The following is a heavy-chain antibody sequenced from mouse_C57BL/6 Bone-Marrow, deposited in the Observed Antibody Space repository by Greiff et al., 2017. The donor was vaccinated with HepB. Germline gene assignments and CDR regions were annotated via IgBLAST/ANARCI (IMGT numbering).Heavy chain of an antibody. Sequence: QVQLQQSGAELVKPGASVKVSCKASGYTFTSYWMHWVKQRPGQGLEWIGRIRPSDSDTNYNHKFKGKATLTVDKSSNTAYMQLSSLTSEDSAVYCCAIGGYDYVLFAYWGQGTLVTVSA. CDR2: IRPSDSDT. CDR3: AIGGYDYVLFAY. CDR1: GYTFTSYW. J-gene: IGHJ3*01. V-gene: IGHV1-74*01. D-gene: IGHD2-4*01.